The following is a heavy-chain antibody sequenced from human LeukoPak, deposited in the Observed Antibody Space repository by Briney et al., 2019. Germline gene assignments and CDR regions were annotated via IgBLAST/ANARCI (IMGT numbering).Heavy chain of an antibody. Sequence: GGSLRLSCAASGFTLSRYSMNWVRQAPGKGLEWVSSISSSSSYIYYADSVKGRFTISRDNSNNTLYLQMNSLRAEDTAVYYCARLNGVGNFDYWGQGTLVTVS. J-gene: IGHJ4*02. D-gene: IGHD2-8*01. CDR2: ISSSSSYI. CDR3: ARLNGVGNFDY. V-gene: IGHV3-21*01. CDR1: GFTLSRYS.